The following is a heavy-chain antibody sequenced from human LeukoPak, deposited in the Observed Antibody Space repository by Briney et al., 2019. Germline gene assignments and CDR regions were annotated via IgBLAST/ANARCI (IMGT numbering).Heavy chain of an antibody. Sequence: GGSLRLSCAASGFTFSSYSMNWVRQAPGKGLEWVSSISTSSIYIYHADSVRGRFTISRDNAKNSLYLQMNSLRAEDTAVYYCARGLHFRVYDSSDYYPYWGQGTLVTVSS. J-gene: IGHJ4*02. V-gene: IGHV3-21*01. CDR3: ARGLHFRVYDSSDYYPY. CDR2: ISTSSIYI. D-gene: IGHD3-22*01. CDR1: GFTFSSYS.